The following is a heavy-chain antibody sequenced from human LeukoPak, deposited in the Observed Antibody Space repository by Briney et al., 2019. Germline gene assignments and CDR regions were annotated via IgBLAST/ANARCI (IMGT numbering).Heavy chain of an antibody. D-gene: IGHD5-12*01. Sequence: PSETLSLTCTVSAGSISSSNWWSWVRQPPGKGLEWIGEVYHSGSTNYNPSLQSRVTISIDKSKKQFSLKLGSVTAADTAVYYCARVAYSGFHFDYWGQGTLVTVSS. CDR3: ARVAYSGFHFDY. V-gene: IGHV4-4*02. CDR1: AGSISSSNW. CDR2: VYHSGST. J-gene: IGHJ4*02.